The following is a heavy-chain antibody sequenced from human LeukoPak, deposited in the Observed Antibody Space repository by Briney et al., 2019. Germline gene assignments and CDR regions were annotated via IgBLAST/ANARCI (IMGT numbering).Heavy chain of an antibody. J-gene: IGHJ4*02. V-gene: IGHV4-39*01. CDR3: ARLQQWLVSGFDY. CDR2: IYYSGST. Sequence: SETLSLTCTVSGGSISSYYWGWIRQPPGKGLEWIGSIYYSGSTYYNPSLKSRVTISVDTSKNQFSLKLSSVTAADTAVYYCARLQQWLVSGFDYWGQGTLVTVSS. CDR1: GGSISSYY. D-gene: IGHD6-19*01.